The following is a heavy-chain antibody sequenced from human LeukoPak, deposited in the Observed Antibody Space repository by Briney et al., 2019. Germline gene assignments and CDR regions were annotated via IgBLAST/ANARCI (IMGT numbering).Heavy chain of an antibody. CDR1: GGSFSGYY. Sequence: SETLSLTCAVYGGSFSGYYWSWIRQHPGKGLEWIGYIYYSGSTYYNPSLKSRVTISVDTSKNQFSLKLSSVTAADTAVYYCARGPYYDFWSGYYTSDWFDPWGQGTLVTVSS. CDR2: IYYSGST. J-gene: IGHJ5*02. V-gene: IGHV4-34*01. D-gene: IGHD3-3*01. CDR3: ARGPYYDFWSGYYTSDWFDP.